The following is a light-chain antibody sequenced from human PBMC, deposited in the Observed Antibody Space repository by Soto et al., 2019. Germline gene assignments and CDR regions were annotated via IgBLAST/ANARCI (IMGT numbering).Light chain of an antibody. J-gene: IGKJ2*01. Sequence: EVVMTQSPVTLSVSPGERATLSCRASQNLSRNLAWYQQQPGQAPRLLIFYASTRATGIPARFNGSGSGTDFTLTISSLQSEDFAVYFCQQYDKWPHTFGQGTKLEIK. V-gene: IGKV3-15*01. CDR1: QNLSRN. CDR3: QQYDKWPHT. CDR2: YAS.